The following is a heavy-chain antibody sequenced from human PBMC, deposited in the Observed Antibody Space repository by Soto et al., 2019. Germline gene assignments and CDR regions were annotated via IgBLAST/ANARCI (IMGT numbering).Heavy chain of an antibody. Sequence: PSETLSLTCTVSGGSISSYYCSWFRLPPGKGLEWIGYISDIAYTSYNPSLKGRVSISVDTSKNQFSLTLTFVTAVDTAVYYCAKIGGTTRGPWFDSWGQGTLVTVSS. D-gene: IGHD1-7*01. CDR2: ISDIAYT. CDR1: GGSISSYY. CDR3: AKIGGTTRGPWFDS. V-gene: IGHV4-59*12. J-gene: IGHJ5*01.